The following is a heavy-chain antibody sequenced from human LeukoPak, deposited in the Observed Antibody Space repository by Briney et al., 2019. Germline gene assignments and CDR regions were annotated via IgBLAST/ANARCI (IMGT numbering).Heavy chain of an antibody. D-gene: IGHD6-13*01. CDR3: ARGYSSSWYNY. J-gene: IGHJ4*02. Sequence: GGSLRLSCAASEFSVGSNYMTWVRQAPGKGLEWVSLIYSGGSTYYADSVKGRFTISRDNSKNTLYLQMNSLRAEDTAVYYCARGYSSSWYNYWGQGTLVTVSS. V-gene: IGHV3-66*01. CDR2: IYSGGST. CDR1: EFSVGSNY.